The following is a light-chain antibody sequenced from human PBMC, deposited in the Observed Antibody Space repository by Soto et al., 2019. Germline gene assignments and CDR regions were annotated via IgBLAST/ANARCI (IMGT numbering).Light chain of an antibody. Sequence: DIQMTQSPSTLSASVGDRVTITCRASQSISTWLAWYQQKPGKAPKLLIYRASTLESGVPSRFSGSGSGTEFTLTISNLQPDDFATYYCQQYNTYSRTFGQGTKVEMK. CDR3: QQYNTYSRT. CDR2: RAS. CDR1: QSISTW. V-gene: IGKV1-5*03. J-gene: IGKJ1*01.